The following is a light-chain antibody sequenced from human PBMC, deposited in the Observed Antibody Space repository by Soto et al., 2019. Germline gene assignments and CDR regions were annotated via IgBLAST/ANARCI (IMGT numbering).Light chain of an antibody. Sequence: EIVLTQSPGTLSLSPGETATLSCRASQSISRSYLAWYQQKPGQAPRLLIYGASSRATGIPDRFSGSGSGTDLTLTISRLEPEDFAVYYCQQYGSSLFGQGTRLEIK. CDR1: QSISRSY. CDR2: GAS. J-gene: IGKJ5*01. V-gene: IGKV3-20*01. CDR3: QQYGSSL.